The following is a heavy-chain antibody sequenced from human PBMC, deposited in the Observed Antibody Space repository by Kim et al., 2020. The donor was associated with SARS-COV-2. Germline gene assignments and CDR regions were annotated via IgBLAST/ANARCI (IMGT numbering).Heavy chain of an antibody. V-gene: IGHV4-39*07. CDR1: GGSISSSSYY. CDR3: ARVIGGFVVVVAATLEEDWFDP. Sequence: SETLSLTCTVSGGSISSSSYYWGWLRQPPGKGLEWIGCIYYSGSTYYNPSLKSRVTISVDTSKNQFSLKLSSVTAAAAAVYYCARVIGGFVVVVAATLEEDWFDPWGQGTLVTVSS. J-gene: IGHJ5*02. D-gene: IGHD2-15*01. CDR2: IYYSGST.